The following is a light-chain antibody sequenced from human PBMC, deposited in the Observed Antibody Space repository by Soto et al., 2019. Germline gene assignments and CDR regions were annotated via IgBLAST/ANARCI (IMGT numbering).Light chain of an antibody. CDR3: HQYVNLPRT. Sequence: DIQMTQSPSSLSASAGDRVTITCQASQDISKYLNWYQQKPGKAPKLLIYDASNLETGVPSRFSGSRSGTDFTFTISSLQPEDTATYYCHQYVNLPRTFGHGTKVEIK. CDR2: DAS. CDR1: QDISKY. J-gene: IGKJ1*01. V-gene: IGKV1-33*01.